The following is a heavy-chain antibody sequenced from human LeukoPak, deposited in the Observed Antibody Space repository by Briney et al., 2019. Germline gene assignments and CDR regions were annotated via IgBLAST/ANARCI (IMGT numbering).Heavy chain of an antibody. Sequence: SETLSLTCAVSGGSISSYYWSWIRQPPGRGLEWIGSLYYSGSTNYNPSLRSRVTISVDTSKNQFSLKVTSVTAADTAVYFCAKDSTIGGYYLEYGGQGTLVTVSS. D-gene: IGHD3-10*01. CDR1: GGSISSYY. CDR3: AKDSTIGGYYLEY. V-gene: IGHV4-59*01. J-gene: IGHJ4*02. CDR2: LYYSGST.